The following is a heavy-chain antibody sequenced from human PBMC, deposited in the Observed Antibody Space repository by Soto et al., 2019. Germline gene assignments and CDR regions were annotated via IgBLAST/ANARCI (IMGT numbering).Heavy chain of an antibody. J-gene: IGHJ6*02. D-gene: IGHD3-10*01. CDR3: ARDGSGTWGLDV. Sequence: QVQLVQSGAEVKKPGASVKVSCKASGYTFRNYDINWVRQATGQGLERMGWINPNSGNTGYAQKFQGRVTMTWDTSLSTAYMELSSLRSEDTAVYYCARDGSGTWGLDVWGQGTTGTVSS. CDR1: GYTFRNYD. CDR2: INPNSGNT. V-gene: IGHV1-8*01.